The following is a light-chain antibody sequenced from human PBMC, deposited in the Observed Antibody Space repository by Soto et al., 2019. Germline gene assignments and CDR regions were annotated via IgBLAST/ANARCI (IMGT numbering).Light chain of an antibody. V-gene: IGLV2-8*01. CDR2: EVS. CDR3: SSYAGSIL. J-gene: IGLJ2*01. CDR1: SSDVGGYNY. Sequence: QSVLTQPRSASGSPGQTVTISCTGTSSDVGGYNYVSWYQQHPGKAPKLMIYEVSKRPSGVPDRFSGSKSGNTASLTVSGLQAEDEADYYCSSYAGSILFGGGTKLTVL.